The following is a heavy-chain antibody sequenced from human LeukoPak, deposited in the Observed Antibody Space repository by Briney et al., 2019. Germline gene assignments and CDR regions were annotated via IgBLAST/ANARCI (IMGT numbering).Heavy chain of an antibody. Sequence: GGSLRLSCAASGFTFSSYAMHWVRQAPGKGLEWVAVISYDGSNKYYADSVKGRFTISRDNSKNTLYLQMNSLRAEDTAVYYCAKDRSDYGGYPPGAFDIWGQGTMVTVSS. V-gene: IGHV3-30*04. D-gene: IGHD4-17*01. CDR1: GFTFSSYA. CDR3: AKDRSDYGGYPPGAFDI. CDR2: ISYDGSNK. J-gene: IGHJ3*02.